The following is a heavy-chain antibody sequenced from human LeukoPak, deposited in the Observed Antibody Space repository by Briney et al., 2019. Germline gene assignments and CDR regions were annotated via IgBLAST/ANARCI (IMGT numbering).Heavy chain of an antibody. CDR2: IYYSGST. D-gene: IGHD3-16*01. CDR1: GGSFSTYY. V-gene: IGHV4-59*01. J-gene: IGHJ4*02. CDR3: ARAVITFGAAVAKGFDY. Sequence: KPSETLSLTCTVSGGSFSTYYWSWIRQPPGKGLEWIGYIYYSGSTDYNPSLKSRVTMSLDTSKNQFSLNLNSVTAADTAVYYCARAVITFGAAVAKGFDYWGQGTLVTVSS.